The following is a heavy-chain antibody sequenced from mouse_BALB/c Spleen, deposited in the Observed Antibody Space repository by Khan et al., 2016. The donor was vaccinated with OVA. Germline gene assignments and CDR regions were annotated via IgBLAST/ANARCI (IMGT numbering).Heavy chain of an antibody. J-gene: IGHJ1*01. CDR1: GYTFTNYG. Sequence: QIQLVQSGPELKKPGETVKISCKASGYTFTNYGMKWVKQAPGKGLKWMGWINTYTEEPTYADDFKGRFAFSLETSASTAYLQINNLKNEDTATYCCASGGYWYFDVWGAGTTVTVSS. CDR2: INTYTEEP. D-gene: IGHD1-1*02. V-gene: IGHV9-3-1*01. CDR3: ASGGYWYFDV.